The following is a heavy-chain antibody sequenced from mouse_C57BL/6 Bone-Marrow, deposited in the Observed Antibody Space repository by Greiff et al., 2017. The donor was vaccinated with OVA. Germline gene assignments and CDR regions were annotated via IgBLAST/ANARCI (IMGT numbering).Heavy chain of an antibody. D-gene: IGHD1-1*01. CDR1: GFTFSDFY. V-gene: IGHV7-1*01. CDR3: AREAFTTVVAGDWYFDV. J-gene: IGHJ1*03. Sequence: EVKLVESGGGLVQSGRSLRLSCATSGFTFSDFYMEWVRQAPGKGLEWIAASRNKANDYTTEYSASVKGRFIVSRDTSQSILYLQMNALRAEDTAIYYCAREAFTTVVAGDWYFDVWGTGTTVTVSS. CDR2: SRNKANDYTT.